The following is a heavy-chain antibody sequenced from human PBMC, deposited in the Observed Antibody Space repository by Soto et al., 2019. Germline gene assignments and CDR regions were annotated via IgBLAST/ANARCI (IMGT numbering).Heavy chain of an antibody. V-gene: IGHV4-59*01. CDR2: IYYSGST. D-gene: IGHD3-10*01. Sequence: SETLSLTCTVSGGSISSYYWSWIRQPPGKGLEWIGYIYYSGSTNYHPSLKSRVTISVDTSKNQFSLKLSTVTAADTAVYYCARGYYGSGSSWTRDYYYYGMDVWGQGTTVTVSS. CDR1: GGSISSYY. CDR3: ARGYYGSGSSWTRDYYYYGMDV. J-gene: IGHJ6*02.